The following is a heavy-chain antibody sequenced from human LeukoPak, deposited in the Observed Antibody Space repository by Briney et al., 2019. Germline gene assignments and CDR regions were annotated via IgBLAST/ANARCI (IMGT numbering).Heavy chain of an antibody. D-gene: IGHD5-12*01. CDR1: GFSFSNYV. Sequence: GGSLRLSCAASGFSFSNYVMRWVRQSPGKGLEWVSAISGRTGGTYYADSVKGRFTISRDNSKSTLYLQMDSLRAEDTAVYYCAKCGNSGCHLIDYWGQGTLVTVSS. J-gene: IGHJ4*02. V-gene: IGHV3-23*01. CDR3: AKCGNSGCHLIDY. CDR2: ISGRTGGT.